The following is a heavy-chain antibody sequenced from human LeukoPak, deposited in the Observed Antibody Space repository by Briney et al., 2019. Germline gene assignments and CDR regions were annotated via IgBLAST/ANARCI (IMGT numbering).Heavy chain of an antibody. CDR3: ARASYYDILTGYYED. D-gene: IGHD3-9*01. CDR1: GYTFNDYY. V-gene: IGHV1-2*02. Sequence: ASVKVSCKASGYTFNDYYMHWVRQAPGQGLEWMGWINPNSGGTNYAQKFQGRVTMTRDTSISTAYMELSRLRSDDTAVYYCARASYYDILTGYYEDWGQGTLVTVSS. CDR2: INPNSGGT. J-gene: IGHJ4*02.